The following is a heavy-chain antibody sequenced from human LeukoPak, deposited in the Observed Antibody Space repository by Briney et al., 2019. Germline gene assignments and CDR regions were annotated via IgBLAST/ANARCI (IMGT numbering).Heavy chain of an antibody. V-gene: IGHV3-23*01. CDR2: ISGSGGST. CDR3: AKVGIRISLIVVVFTSADDWYFDL. J-gene: IGHJ2*01. Sequence: GGSLRLSCEGSGFTFSGYYMSWIRQAPGKGLEWVSGISGSGGSTYYADSVKGRLTISRDNSKNTLYLQMDSLRAEDTAVYYCAKVGIRISLIVVVFTSADDWYFDLWGRGTLDTVSS. CDR1: GFTFSGYY. D-gene: IGHD3-22*01.